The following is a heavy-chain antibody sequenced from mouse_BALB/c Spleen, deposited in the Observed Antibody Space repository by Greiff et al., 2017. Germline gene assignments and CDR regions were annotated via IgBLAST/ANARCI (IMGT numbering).Heavy chain of an antibody. J-gene: IGHJ2*01. D-gene: IGHD2-3*01. Sequence: VQLQQSGAELVKPGASVKLSCTASGFNIKDTYMHWVKQRPEQGLEWIGRIDPANGNTKYDPKFQGKATITADTSSNTAYLQLSSLTSEDTAVYYCARSKGYYPYYVDYWGQGTTLTVSS. CDR1: GFNIKDTY. CDR3: ARSKGYYPYYVDY. CDR2: IDPANGNT. V-gene: IGHV14-3*02.